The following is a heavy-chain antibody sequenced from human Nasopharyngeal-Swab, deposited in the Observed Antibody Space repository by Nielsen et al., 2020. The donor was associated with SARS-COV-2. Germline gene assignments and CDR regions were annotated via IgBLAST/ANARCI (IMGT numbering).Heavy chain of an antibody. CDR2: IYPGDSDT. V-gene: IGHV5-51*01. D-gene: IGHD5-24*01. Sequence: GESLKISCKGSGYRFTSYLIGLVRQIPGKGLEWMVIIYPGDSDTRYSPSFQGQVTISADKSISTAYLQWSSLKASDTAMYYCARRDGYNEATDYWGQGTLVTVSS. J-gene: IGHJ4*02. CDR1: GYRFTSYL. CDR3: ARRDGYNEATDY.